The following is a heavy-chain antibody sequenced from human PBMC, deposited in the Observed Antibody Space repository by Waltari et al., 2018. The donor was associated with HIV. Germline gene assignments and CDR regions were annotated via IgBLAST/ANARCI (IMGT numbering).Heavy chain of an antibody. CDR2: ISHSGST. J-gene: IGHJ5*02. Sequence: QVQLQQWGARLLKPSETLSLTCAVYGGSFSSYYWSWIRQPPGKGLEWIGEISHSGSTNYNPALKSRVTISVDTSKNQFSLKLSSVTAADTALYYCARGQWWCTNGVCYLNYFDAWGQGTLVTVSS. D-gene: IGHD2-8*01. CDR1: GGSFSSYY. V-gene: IGHV4-34*01. CDR3: ARGQWWCTNGVCYLNYFDA.